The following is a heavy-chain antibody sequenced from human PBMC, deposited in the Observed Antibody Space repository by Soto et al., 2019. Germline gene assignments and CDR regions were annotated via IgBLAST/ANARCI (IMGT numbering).Heavy chain of an antibody. D-gene: IGHD6-25*01. CDR2: ISRSGTYI. J-gene: IGHJ4*02. Sequence: EVQLVESGGGLVKPGGSLRLACETSGFTFTDYSMNWVRQTPGKGLEWVAFISRSGTYIYYADSMKGRFTISRNNVENSVSLQMNSLRAEDTAVYYCARDRRAATPRPDGMSYWGQGTLVTVSS. V-gene: IGHV3-21*01. CDR1: GFTFTDYS. CDR3: ARDRRAATPRPDGMSY.